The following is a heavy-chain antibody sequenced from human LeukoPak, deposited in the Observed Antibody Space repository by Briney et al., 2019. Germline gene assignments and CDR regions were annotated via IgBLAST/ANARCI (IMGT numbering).Heavy chain of an antibody. V-gene: IGHV3-48*01. CDR2: ISSSSSTI. Sequence: PGGSLRLSCAASGFTFSSYSMNWVRQAPGKGLEWVSYISSSSSTIYYADSVKGRFTISRDNAKSSLYLQMNSLRAEDTAVYYCARDLEDNSGYYYFDSWGQGTLVTVSS. J-gene: IGHJ4*02. D-gene: IGHD3-22*01. CDR3: ARDLEDNSGYYYFDS. CDR1: GFTFSSYS.